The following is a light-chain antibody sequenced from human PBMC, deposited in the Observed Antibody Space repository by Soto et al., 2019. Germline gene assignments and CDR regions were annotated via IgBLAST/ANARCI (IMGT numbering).Light chain of an antibody. CDR1: QGVSNN. V-gene: IGKV3-15*01. CDR3: HQYNNWPPWT. CDR2: GAS. Sequence: EIVMTQSPATLSVSPGERATLSCRASQGVSNNLAWYHQKPGQAPRLLIYGASTRATGIPARFSGSGSGTEFTLTISSLQSEDFAVYYCHQYNNWPPWTFGQGTKVEIK. J-gene: IGKJ1*01.